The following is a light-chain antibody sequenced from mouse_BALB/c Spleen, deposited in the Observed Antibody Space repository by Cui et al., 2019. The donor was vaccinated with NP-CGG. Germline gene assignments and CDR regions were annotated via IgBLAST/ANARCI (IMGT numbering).Light chain of an antibody. J-gene: IGLJ1*01. CDR3: ALWYSNHWM. CDR2: GTN. V-gene: IGLV1*01. Sequence: AVVTQDSALTTSPGETVTLTCRSSTGAVTTSNYANWVQEKPDHLFTGLIGGTNNRAPGVPARFSGSLIGDKAALTITGAQTEDEAIYFCALWYSNHWMFGGGTKLTVL. CDR1: TGAVTTSNY.